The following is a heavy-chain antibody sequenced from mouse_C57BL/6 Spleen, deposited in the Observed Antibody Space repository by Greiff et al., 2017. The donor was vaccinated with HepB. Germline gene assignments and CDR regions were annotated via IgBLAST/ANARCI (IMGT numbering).Heavy chain of an antibody. J-gene: IGHJ2*01. CDR2: IYPGSGST. V-gene: IGHV1-55*01. CDR1: GYTFTSYW. Sequence: VQLQQPGAELVKPGASVKMSCKASGYTFTSYWITWVKQRPGQGLEWIGDIYPGSGSTNYNEKFKSKATLTVDTSSSTAYMQLSSLTSEDSAVYYCASVGRWERYYFDYWGQGTTLTVSS. CDR3: ASVGRWERYYFDY. D-gene: IGHD2-3*01.